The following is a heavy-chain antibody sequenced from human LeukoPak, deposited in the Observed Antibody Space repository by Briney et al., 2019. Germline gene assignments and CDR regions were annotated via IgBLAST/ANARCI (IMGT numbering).Heavy chain of an antibody. CDR1: GYTFTSNY. CDR3: ARAIVTTDY. D-gene: IGHD5-12*01. Sequence: ASVKVSCKASGYTFTSNYMHWVRQAPGQGLEWMGIINPSGGSTSYAQKFQGRVTMTRDASTSTVYMDLSSLRSEDTAVYYCARAIVTTDYWGQGTLVTVSS. CDR2: INPSGGST. J-gene: IGHJ4*02. V-gene: IGHV1-46*01.